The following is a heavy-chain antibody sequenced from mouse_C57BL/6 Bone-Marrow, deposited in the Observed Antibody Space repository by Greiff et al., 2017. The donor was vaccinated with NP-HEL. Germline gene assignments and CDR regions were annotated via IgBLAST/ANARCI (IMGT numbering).Heavy chain of an antibody. CDR1: GFTFSGFW. J-gene: IGHJ1*03. CDR3: MRYGNYWYFDV. CDR2: IISGGSAI. V-gene: IGHV11-2*01. Sequence: EVKLMETGGGLVQPGGSRGLSCEGSGFTFSGFWMSWVRQTPGKTLEWIGDIISGGSAINYAPSIKARFTFFTDNATTTLYLQMSNVRSQDTATYFWMRYGNYWYFDVWDRGTTVTVTA. D-gene: IGHD2-1*01.